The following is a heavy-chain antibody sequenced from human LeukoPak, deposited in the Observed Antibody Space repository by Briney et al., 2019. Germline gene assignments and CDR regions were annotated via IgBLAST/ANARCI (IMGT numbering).Heavy chain of an antibody. CDR3: ATNGEQQLVRDWFDP. Sequence: ASVKVSCTVSGYTLTELSMHWVRQAPGKGLEWMGGFDPEDGETIYAQKFQGRVTMTEDTSTDTAYMELSSLRSEDTAVYYCATNGEQQLVRDWFDPWGQGTLVTVSS. V-gene: IGHV1-24*01. CDR2: FDPEDGET. J-gene: IGHJ5*02. D-gene: IGHD6-13*01. CDR1: GYTLTELS.